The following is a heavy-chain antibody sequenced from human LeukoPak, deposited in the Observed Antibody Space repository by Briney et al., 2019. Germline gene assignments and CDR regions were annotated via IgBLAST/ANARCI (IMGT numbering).Heavy chain of an antibody. V-gene: IGHV3-23*01. CDR1: GFTFSSSA. CDR3: ARVSGYSSSWYEGWFDP. CDR2: ISGSGDRT. Sequence: SGGSLRLSCAASGFTFSSSAMSWVRQAPGKGLEWVSTISGSGDRTYYADSVKGRFTIPRDNSKNTLYLQMNSLRAEDTAVYYCARVSGYSSSWYEGWFDPWGQGTLVTVSS. J-gene: IGHJ5*02. D-gene: IGHD6-13*01.